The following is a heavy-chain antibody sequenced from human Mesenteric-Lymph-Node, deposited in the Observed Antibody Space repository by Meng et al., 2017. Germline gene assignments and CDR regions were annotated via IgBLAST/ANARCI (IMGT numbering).Heavy chain of an antibody. J-gene: IGHJ6*02. CDR2: VNPNSGGT. V-gene: IGHV1-2*02. CDR1: GYFFTGYY. Sequence: ATVKVSCKASGYFFTGYYIHWVRQAPGLGLEWMGWVNPNSGGTSYARKFKGRVTMTRETSISTAYMELRSLRSDDTAVYYCARNYYDSSGYLNYYYYGMDVWGQGTTVTVSS. CDR3: ARNYYDSSGYLNYYYYGMDV. D-gene: IGHD3-22*01.